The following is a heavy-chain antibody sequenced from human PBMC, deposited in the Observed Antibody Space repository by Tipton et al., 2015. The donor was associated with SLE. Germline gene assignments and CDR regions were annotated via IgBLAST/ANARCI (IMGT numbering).Heavy chain of an antibody. D-gene: IGHD1-26*01. V-gene: IGHV4-34*01. CDR1: GGSISSYY. Sequence: TLSLTCTVSGGSISSYYWSWIRQPPGKGLEWIGEINHSGSTNYNPSLKSRVTISVDTSKNQFSLKLSSVTAADTAVYYCARDRAYSGSYYVFDYWGQGTLVTVSS. CDR2: INHSGST. J-gene: IGHJ4*02. CDR3: ARDRAYSGSYYVFDY.